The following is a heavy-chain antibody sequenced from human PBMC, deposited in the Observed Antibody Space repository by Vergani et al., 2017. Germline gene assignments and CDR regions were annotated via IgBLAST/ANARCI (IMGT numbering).Heavy chain of an antibody. J-gene: IGHJ4*02. CDR2: ISGSGGSP. D-gene: IGHD6-13*01. CDR1: GFTFSSYA. Sequence: EVQLVESGGGLVKPGGSLRLSCAASGFTFSSYAMSWVRQAQGKGLEWVSAISGSGGSPYYADSVKGRFTISRDNSKNTLYLQMNSLRAEDTAVYYCAKDRGIAAAGLDYWGEGSLVTVSS. V-gene: IGHV3-23*04. CDR3: AKDRGIAAAGLDY.